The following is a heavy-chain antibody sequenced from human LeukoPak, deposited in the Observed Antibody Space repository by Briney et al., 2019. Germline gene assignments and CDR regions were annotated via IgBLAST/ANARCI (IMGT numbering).Heavy chain of an antibody. CDR2: INHSGST. J-gene: IGHJ4*02. CDR3: ARDEVVAATLDY. Sequence: PSETLSLTCAVYGGSFSGYYWSWIRQPPKKGLEWIGEINHSGSTNYNPSLKSRVTISVDTSKNQFSLKLSSVTAADTAVYYCARDEVVAATLDYWGQGTLVTVPS. V-gene: IGHV4-34*01. D-gene: IGHD2-15*01. CDR1: GGSFSGYY.